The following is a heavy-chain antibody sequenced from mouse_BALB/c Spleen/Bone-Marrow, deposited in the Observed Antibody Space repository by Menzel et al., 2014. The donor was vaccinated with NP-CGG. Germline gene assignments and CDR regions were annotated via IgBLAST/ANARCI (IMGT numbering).Heavy chain of an antibody. Sequence: EVQLVESGPELVKPGASVKMSCKASGYTFTSYVMHWVKQKPGQGLEWIGYINPYNDGSKYNEKFKGKATLTADKSSSTAYMQLSSLKSEDSGVYFCAREYPRAMDYWGQGTSVTVSS. CDR2: INPYNDGS. CDR3: AREYPRAMDY. J-gene: IGHJ4*01. V-gene: IGHV1-14*01. CDR1: GYTFTSYV. D-gene: IGHD2-10*02.